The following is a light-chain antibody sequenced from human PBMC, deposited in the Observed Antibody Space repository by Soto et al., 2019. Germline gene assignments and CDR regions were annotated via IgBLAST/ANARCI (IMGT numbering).Light chain of an antibody. J-gene: IGKJ3*01. V-gene: IGKV1-39*01. CDR2: SAA. CDR3: QQNYISPPFT. CDR1: QSLSKS. Sequence: DLQMTQSPSSLSASVGDTVTITCRASQSLSKSLNWYQQKPGKAPKLLLYSAATLQNGVPSRFSGSGSGTDFTLTITSLQFEDFATYYCQQNYISPPFTFGPGTKVDI.